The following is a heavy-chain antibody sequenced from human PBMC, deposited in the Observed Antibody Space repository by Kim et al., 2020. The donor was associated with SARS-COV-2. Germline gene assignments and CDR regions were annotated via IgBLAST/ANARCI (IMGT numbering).Heavy chain of an antibody. D-gene: IGHD1-7*01. CDR2: INHSGST. CDR3: ARGRYNWNSAGWFDP. CDR1: GGSFSGYY. Sequence: SETLSLTCAVYGGSFSGYYWSWIRQPPGKGLEWIGEINHSGSTNYNPSLKSRVTISVDTSKNQFSLKLSSVTAADTAVYYCARGRYNWNSAGWFDPWGQGTLVTVSS. V-gene: IGHV4-34*01. J-gene: IGHJ5*02.